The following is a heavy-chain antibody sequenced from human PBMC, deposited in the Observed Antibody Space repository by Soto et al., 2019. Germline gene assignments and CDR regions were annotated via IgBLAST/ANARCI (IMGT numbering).Heavy chain of an antibody. J-gene: IGHJ6*02. V-gene: IGHV4-34*01. CDR1: GGSFSGYY. CDR3: ARENYGSGSYWDYYYYGMDG. D-gene: IGHD3-10*01. CDR2: INHSGST. Sequence: SETLSLTCAVYGGSFSGYYWSWIRQPPGKGLEWIGEINHSGSTNYNPSLKSRVTISVDTSKNQFSLKLSSVAAADTAVYYCARENYGSGSYWDYYYYGMDGWGQGTTVTVSS.